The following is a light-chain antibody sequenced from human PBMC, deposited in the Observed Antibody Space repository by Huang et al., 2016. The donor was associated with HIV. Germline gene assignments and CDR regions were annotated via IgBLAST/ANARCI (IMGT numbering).Light chain of an antibody. Sequence: ERVMKQSPATLSVAPGERVTLSCRASHSVSSNLAGYQQKPGQAPRPLIHGASTRAAGIPARCSGSGSGTEFTLAISSLQSEDSGVYFCQQYDNWPLTFGQGTRLEIK. CDR3: QQYDNWPLT. CDR1: HSVSSN. V-gene: IGKV3-15*01. J-gene: IGKJ5*01. CDR2: GAS.